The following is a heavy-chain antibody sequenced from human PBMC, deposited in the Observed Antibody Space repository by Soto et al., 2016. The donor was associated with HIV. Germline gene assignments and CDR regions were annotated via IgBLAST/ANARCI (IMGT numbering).Heavy chain of an antibody. CDR1: GYTFTNYD. Sequence: QVQLVQSGAEVKKPGASVKVSCKASGYTFTNYDINWVRQATGQGLEWMGWMNPNXGNTGYAQKFQGRVTITRNTSISTAYMELSSLRSEDTAVYYCARGLTSNPWYYYDSSGYSDYWGQGTLVTVSS. D-gene: IGHD3-22*01. V-gene: IGHV1-8*03. CDR2: MNPNXGNT. J-gene: IGHJ4*02. CDR3: ARGLTSNPWYYYDSSGYSDY.